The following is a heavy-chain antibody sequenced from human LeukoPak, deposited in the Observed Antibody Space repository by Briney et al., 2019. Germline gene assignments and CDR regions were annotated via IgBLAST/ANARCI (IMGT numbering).Heavy chain of an antibody. J-gene: IGHJ5*02. CDR1: GGSLSNYY. CDR3: ARCPVDGSDSSGRRWFDP. D-gene: IGHD3-22*01. Sequence: PSETLSLTCTVSGGSLSNYYWNWIRQPAGKGLEWIGRIYTSGDTNYNPSLKSRVTMSIDTSKNQFSLKVSSVTAVDTAVYYCARCPVDGSDSSGRRWFDPWGQGTLVTVSS. CDR2: IYTSGDT. V-gene: IGHV4-4*07.